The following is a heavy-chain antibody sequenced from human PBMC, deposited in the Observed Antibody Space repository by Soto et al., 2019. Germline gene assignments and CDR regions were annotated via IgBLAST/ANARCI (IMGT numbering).Heavy chain of an antibody. CDR3: ARAAGVVVITYFDY. CDR1: GGPISSYY. D-gene: IGHD3-22*01. V-gene: IGHV4-4*07. Sequence: PSETLSLTCTVSGGPISSYYWSWIRQPAGKGLEWIGRIYTSGSTNYNPSLKSRVTMSVDTSKNQFSLKLSSVTAADTAVYYCARAAGVVVITYFDYWGQGTLVTVSS. J-gene: IGHJ4*02. CDR2: IYTSGST.